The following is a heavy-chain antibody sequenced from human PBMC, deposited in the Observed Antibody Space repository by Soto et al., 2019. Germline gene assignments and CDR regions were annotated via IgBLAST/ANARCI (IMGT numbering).Heavy chain of an antibody. CDR1: GFTFSSYG. CDR2: ISYDGSNK. V-gene: IGHV3-30*18. D-gene: IGHD1-1*01. Sequence: QVQLVESGGGVVQPGRSLRLSCAASGFTFSSYGMHWVRQAPGKGLEWVAVISYDGSNKYYADSVKGRFTISRDNSKNTLYLQLNSLRAEDTAVYYSAKDSGHNWGFDYWGQGTLVTLSS. J-gene: IGHJ4*02. CDR3: AKDSGHNWGFDY.